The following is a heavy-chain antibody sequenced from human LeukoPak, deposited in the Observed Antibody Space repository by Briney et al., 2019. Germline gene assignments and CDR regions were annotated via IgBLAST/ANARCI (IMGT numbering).Heavy chain of an antibody. CDR2: ISYDGSNK. D-gene: IGHD5-18*01. Sequence: PGRSLRLSCAASGFTFSSYAMRWVRQAPGKGLEWVAVISYDGSNKYYADSVKGRFTISRDNSKNTLYLQMNSLRAEDTAVYYCAREAGGYSPPLSYGMDVWGQGTTVTVSS. CDR3: AREAGGYSPPLSYGMDV. CDR1: GFTFSSYA. V-gene: IGHV3-30-3*01. J-gene: IGHJ6*02.